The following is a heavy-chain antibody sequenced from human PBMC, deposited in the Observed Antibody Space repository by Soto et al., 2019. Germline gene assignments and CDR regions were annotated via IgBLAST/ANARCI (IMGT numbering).Heavy chain of an antibody. CDR1: GYTFTGDN. D-gene: IGHD2-15*01. CDR2: INPNSGGT. CDR3: ASKFRGCSGGSCYDTLDY. V-gene: IGHV1-2*02. Sequence: QVQLVQSGAEVKKPGASVKVSCKASGYTFTGDNRHWGRQAPGQGLEWMGGINPNSGGTNYAQKFQGRVTMTRDTSISTAYMELSRLRSDDTAVYYCASKFRGCSGGSCYDTLDYWGQGTLVTVSS. J-gene: IGHJ4*02.